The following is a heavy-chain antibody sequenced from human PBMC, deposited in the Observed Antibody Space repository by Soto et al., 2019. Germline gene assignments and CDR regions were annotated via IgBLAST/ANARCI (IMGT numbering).Heavy chain of an antibody. V-gene: IGHV1-69*08. D-gene: IGHD2-2*01. CDR3: AREDRDRESGLVPAAIDGMDG. Sequence: QVQLVQSGAEVKKPGSSVKVSCKASGGTFSRYSITWVRQAPGHGLEWIGRIIPIFGIPTYAQKFQGRVPITADESTRTGYMELSSLRSDSTAVYYCAREDRDRESGLVPAAIDGMDGWGQGTTVTVSS. CDR2: IIPIFGIP. CDR1: GGTFSRYS. J-gene: IGHJ6*02.